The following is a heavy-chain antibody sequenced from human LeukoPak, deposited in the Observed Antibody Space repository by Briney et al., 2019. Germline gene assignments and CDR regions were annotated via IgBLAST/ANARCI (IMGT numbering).Heavy chain of an antibody. V-gene: IGHV3-23*01. CDR2: ISANSGAT. Sequence: GGSLRLSCAASGFTFSSYPMSWVRQAPGRGLEWVSVISANSGATYYADSVKGRFTISRDNSKNTLYLQMNSLRAEDTAVYYCAKDQSGSYSPDAFDIWGQGTMVTVSS. CDR1: GFTFSSYP. CDR3: AKDQSGSYSPDAFDI. D-gene: IGHD1-26*01. J-gene: IGHJ3*02.